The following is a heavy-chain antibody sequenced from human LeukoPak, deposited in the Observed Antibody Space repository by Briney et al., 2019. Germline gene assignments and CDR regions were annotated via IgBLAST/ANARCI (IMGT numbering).Heavy chain of an antibody. V-gene: IGHV3-7*01. CDR2: INQDGSKK. Sequence: GGSLRLSCVASRFTFSNYWMCWVRQAPGKGLEWVANINQDGSKKPYADSMKGRFTISRDNAKESLYVQLNSLRADDTAVYYCAKWGPHCVGDYCPALDSWGQGTLVTVSS. CDR3: AKWGPHCVGDYCPALDS. D-gene: IGHD2-21*02. CDR1: RFTFSNYW. J-gene: IGHJ4*02.